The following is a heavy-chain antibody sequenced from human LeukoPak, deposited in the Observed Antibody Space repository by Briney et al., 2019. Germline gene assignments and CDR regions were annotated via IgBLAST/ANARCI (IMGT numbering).Heavy chain of an antibody. CDR1: GYPFASYG. D-gene: IGHD4-23*01. J-gene: IGHJ2*01. CDR2: ISAYKGNT. Sequence: GASVKVSCKASGYPFASYGISWVRQAPGQGLEWMGWISAYKGNTNYAQKFQGRVTMTTDTSTSTAYMELRSLRSDDTAVYSCARDHGGKVDRYFDLWGRGTLVTVSS. V-gene: IGHV1-18*01. CDR3: ARDHGGKVDRYFDL.